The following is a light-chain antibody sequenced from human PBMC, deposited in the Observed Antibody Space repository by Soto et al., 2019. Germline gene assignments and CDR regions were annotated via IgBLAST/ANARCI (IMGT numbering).Light chain of an antibody. Sequence: EIVMTQSPATLSVSPGERATLSCRASQSVSSNLAWYQQKPGQAPRLLIYGASTRATGVPARFSGSGSGTEFILTISSLQSEAFAVYYCQQYNSWPPYTFGQGTKLEIK. CDR3: QQYNSWPPYT. CDR1: QSVSSN. J-gene: IGKJ2*01. CDR2: GAS. V-gene: IGKV3-15*01.